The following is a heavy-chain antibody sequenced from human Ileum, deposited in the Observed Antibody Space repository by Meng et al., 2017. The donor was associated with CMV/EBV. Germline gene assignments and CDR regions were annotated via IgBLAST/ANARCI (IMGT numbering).Heavy chain of an antibody. J-gene: IGHJ4*02. CDR3: IHYGSGSHSTDH. V-gene: IGHV3-73*01. Sequence: GESLKISCVASGLTFSGADMDWVRQVSGKGLEWVGRFGIKSNRYATDYAASVKGRFTISRDDSKNTAYLQMRSLKTEDTARYYCIHYGSGSHSTDHWGQGTLVTVSS. D-gene: IGHD3-10*01. CDR1: GLTFSGAD. CDR2: FGIKSNRYAT.